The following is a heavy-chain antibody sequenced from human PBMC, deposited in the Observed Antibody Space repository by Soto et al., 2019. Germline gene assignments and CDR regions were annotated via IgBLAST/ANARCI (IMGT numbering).Heavy chain of an antibody. CDR1: GSRFSEYS. V-gene: IGHV3-23*01. J-gene: IGHJ6*02. D-gene: IGHD6-19*01. CDR3: AKPLQQWLLQGSGVDV. Sequence: PGGSLRLSCAASGSRFSEYSMTWVRQAPGKGLQWVSAISGDTATTLYADSDKGRFTNARDNTRDTLYLQMNSLRVEDTAIYYCAKPLQQWLLQGSGVDVWGQGTTVTVSS. CDR2: ISGDTATT.